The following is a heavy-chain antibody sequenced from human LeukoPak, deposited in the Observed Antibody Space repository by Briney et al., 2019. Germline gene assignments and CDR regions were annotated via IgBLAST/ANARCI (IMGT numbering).Heavy chain of an antibody. CDR1: GYTFTSYG. CDR3: ARELLDPRGYYYYYMGV. J-gene: IGHJ6*03. Sequence: ASVKVSCKASGYTFTSYGISWVRQAPGQGLEWMGWISAYNGNTNYAQKLQGRVTMTTDTSTSTAYMELRSLRSDDTAVYYCARELLDPRGYYYYYMGVWGKGTTVTISS. V-gene: IGHV1-18*01. CDR2: ISAYNGNT. D-gene: IGHD2-2*02.